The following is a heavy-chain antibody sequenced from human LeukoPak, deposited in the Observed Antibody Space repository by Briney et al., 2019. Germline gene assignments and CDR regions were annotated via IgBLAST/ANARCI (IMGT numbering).Heavy chain of an antibody. CDR2: IDQSGTT. CDR3: ARVPHYYLGYGYFDA. D-gene: IGHD3-10*01. J-gene: IGHJ4*02. V-gene: IGHV4-34*01. Sequence: SETLSLTXVVYGGSFSGYYWSWVRQPPGEGLEWIGEIDQSGTTNYNPSLKSRVTISVDTSKKQFSLTLTSMTAADTAVYYCARVPHYYLGYGYFDAWGQGTLVTVSS. CDR1: GGSFSGYY.